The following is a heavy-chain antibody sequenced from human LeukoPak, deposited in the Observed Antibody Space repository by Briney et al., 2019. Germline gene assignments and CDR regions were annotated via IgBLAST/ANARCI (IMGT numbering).Heavy chain of an antibody. CDR3: ASKNYDSSGYYHY. D-gene: IGHD3-22*01. CDR1: GGSISSSNW. CDR2: IYHSGST. J-gene: IGHJ4*02. V-gene: IGHV4-4*02. Sequence: SGTLSLTCAVSGGSISSSNWWSWVRQPPGKGLEWIGEIYHSGSTNYNPSLKSRVTISVDKSKNQFSLKLSSVTAADTAVYYCASKNYDSSGYYHYWGQGTVVTVSS.